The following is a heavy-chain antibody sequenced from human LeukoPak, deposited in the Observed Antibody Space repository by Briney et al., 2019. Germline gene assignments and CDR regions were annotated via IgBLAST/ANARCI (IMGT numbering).Heavy chain of an antibody. CDR1: GFASSSQA. J-gene: IGHJ4*02. V-gene: IGHV3-23*01. D-gene: IGHD6-19*01. CDR2: ISDSGSIT. Sequence: GGSLTLFCAASGFASSSQAMGWVRQAPGKGLEWVSVISDSGSITYYADSAKGRFTISRDNSKNTLFLQMNSLRAEDTAVYYCAKVARRTSGWNFFDYWGQGTLFTASS. CDR3: AKVARRTSGWNFFDY.